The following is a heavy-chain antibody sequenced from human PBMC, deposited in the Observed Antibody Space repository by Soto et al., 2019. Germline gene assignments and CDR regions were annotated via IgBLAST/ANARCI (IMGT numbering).Heavy chain of an antibody. CDR3: ARDLLVNFWSGTYSFDY. D-gene: IGHD3-3*01. J-gene: IGHJ4*02. Sequence: GASVKVSCKASGYTFTSYYMHWVRQAPGQGLEWMGIINPSGGSTSYAQKFQGRVTMTRDTSTSTVYMELSSLRSEDTAVYYCARDLLVNFWSGTYSFDYWGQGTLVTVSS. CDR1: GYTFTSYY. V-gene: IGHV1-46*03. CDR2: INPSGGST.